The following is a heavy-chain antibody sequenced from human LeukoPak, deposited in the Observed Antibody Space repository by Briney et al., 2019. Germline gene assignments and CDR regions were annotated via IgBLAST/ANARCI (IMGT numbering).Heavy chain of an antibody. J-gene: IGHJ4*02. CDR1: GFTFSSYG. V-gene: IGHV3-30*02. D-gene: IGHD4-23*01. Sequence: GGSLRLSCAASGFTFSSYGMHWVRQAPGKGLEWVAFIRYDGSNKYFADSVKGRFTISRDNSKNTLYLQMNSLRAEDTAVYYCAKDRDYGGNSEDLYFDYWGQGTLVTVSS. CDR3: AKDRDYGGNSEDLYFDY. CDR2: IRYDGSNK.